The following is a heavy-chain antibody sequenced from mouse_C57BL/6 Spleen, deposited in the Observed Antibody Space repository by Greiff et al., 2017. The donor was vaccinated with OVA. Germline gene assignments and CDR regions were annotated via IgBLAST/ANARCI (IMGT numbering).Heavy chain of an antibody. D-gene: IGHD2-5*01. Sequence: EVKLEESGGGLVKPGGSLKLSCAASGFTFSSYAMSWVRQTPEKRLEWVATISDGGSYTYYPDNVKGRFTISRDNAKNNLYLQMSHLKSEDTAMYYCARDEGDSNYVPFAYWGQGTLVTVSA. CDR3: ARDEGDSNYVPFAY. J-gene: IGHJ3*01. V-gene: IGHV5-4*01. CDR1: GFTFSSYA. CDR2: ISDGGSYT.